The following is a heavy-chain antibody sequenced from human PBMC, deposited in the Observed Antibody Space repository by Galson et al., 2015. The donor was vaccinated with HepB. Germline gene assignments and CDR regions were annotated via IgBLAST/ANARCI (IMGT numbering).Heavy chain of an antibody. CDR3: ARLWFGGGLDY. CDR2: INPSSGST. V-gene: IGHV1-46*04. J-gene: IGHJ4*02. CDR1: GYTFTSYY. D-gene: IGHD3-10*01. Sequence: SVKVSCKASGYTFTSYYMHWVRQAPGQGLEWMGIINPSSGSTSYAQKLQGRVSMTRDTSTSTVHMELSSLRSEDTAVYYCARLWFGGGLDYWGQGTLVTVSS.